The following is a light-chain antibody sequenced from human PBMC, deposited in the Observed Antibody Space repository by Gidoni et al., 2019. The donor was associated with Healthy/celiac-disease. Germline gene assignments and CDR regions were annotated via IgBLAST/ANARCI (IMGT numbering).Light chain of an antibody. CDR2: AAS. J-gene: IGKJ4*01. V-gene: IGKV1-9*01. CDR1: QGIRSY. CDR3: QQLNSYPFT. Sequence: DIQLTQSPSFLSASVGDRDTITCRASQGIRSYLAWYQQKPGKAPKLLIYAASTLQSGVPSRFSGSGSGTEFTLTISSLQPEDFATYYCQQLNSYPFTFGGGTKVEIK.